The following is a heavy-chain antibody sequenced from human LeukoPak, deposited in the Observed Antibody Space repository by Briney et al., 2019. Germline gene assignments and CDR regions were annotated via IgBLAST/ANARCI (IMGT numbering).Heavy chain of an antibody. CDR2: ISAYNGNT. V-gene: IGHV1-18*01. Sequence: ASVKVSCKASGYTFTSYGISWVRQAAGQGLEWMGWISAYNGNTNYAQKLQGRVTMTTDTSTSTAYMELRSLRSDDTAVYYCARGLPYGDYVERWFDPWGQGTLVTVSS. CDR3: ARGLPYGDYVERWFDP. CDR1: GYTFTSYG. D-gene: IGHD4-17*01. J-gene: IGHJ5*02.